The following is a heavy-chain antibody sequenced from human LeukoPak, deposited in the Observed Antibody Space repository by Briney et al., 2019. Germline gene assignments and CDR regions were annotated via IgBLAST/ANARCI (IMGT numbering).Heavy chain of an antibody. CDR3: AKDRLTHDFFWYNWFDP. D-gene: IGHD2-21*02. CDR1: GFTFSSYG. Sequence: GGSLRLSCAASGFTFSSYGMSWVRQAPGKGLEWVSAISGSGGSTYYADSVKGRFTISRDNSKNPLYLQMNSLRPEDTAVYYCAKDRLTHDFFWYNWFDPWGQGTLVTVSS. J-gene: IGHJ5*02. V-gene: IGHV3-23*01. CDR2: ISGSGGST.